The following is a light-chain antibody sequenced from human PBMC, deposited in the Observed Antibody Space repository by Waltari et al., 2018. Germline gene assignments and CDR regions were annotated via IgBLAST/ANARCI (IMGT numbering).Light chain of an antibody. V-gene: IGLV8-61*01. J-gene: IGLJ3*02. CDR1: SGPVSTTSY. Sequence: QAVVTQEPSLSVSPGGTVTLTCALRSGPVSTTSYATWYQQTPGQPPRTLVYKGNARSSGVPDRFSGSILGNTAALTITGAQADDESAYYCSLYLGSGIWVFGGGTKLTVL. CDR3: SLYLGSGIWV. CDR2: KGN.